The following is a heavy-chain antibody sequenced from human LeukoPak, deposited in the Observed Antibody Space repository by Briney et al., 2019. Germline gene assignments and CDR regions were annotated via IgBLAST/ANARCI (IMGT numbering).Heavy chain of an antibody. J-gene: IGHJ1*01. V-gene: IGHV3-21*01. CDR2: ISSTGTYI. D-gene: IGHD3-22*01. Sequence: PGESLRLSCATSGFTFSSSTFGSYTMNWVRQAPGKGLEWVSSISSTGTYIYYTDSVKGRFTISRDIANSLLYLQMNSLRADDTAVYYCARDRGPPPMTHEYFQHWGQGTLVTVSS. CDR1: GFTFSSSTFGSYT. CDR3: ARDRGPPPMTHEYFQH.